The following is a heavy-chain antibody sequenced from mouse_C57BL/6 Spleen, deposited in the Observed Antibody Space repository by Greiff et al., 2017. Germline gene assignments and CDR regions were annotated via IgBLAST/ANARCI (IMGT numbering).Heavy chain of an antibody. J-gene: IGHJ2*01. V-gene: IGHV14-3*01. D-gene: IGHD1-1*01. CDR2: IDPANGNT. CDR3: ATSFLTTVVAADY. CDR1: GFNIKNTY. Sequence: EVQLQESVAELVRPGASVKLSCTASGFNIKNTYMHWVKQRPEQGLDLIGRIDPANGNTKYAPKFQGTATITSDTSSNTAYLQLSSLTSEDTAIYYCATSFLTTVVAADYWGQGTTLTVSS.